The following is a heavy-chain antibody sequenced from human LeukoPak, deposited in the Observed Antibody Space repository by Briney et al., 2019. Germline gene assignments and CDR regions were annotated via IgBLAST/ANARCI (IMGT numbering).Heavy chain of an antibody. CDR3: ARVGIVATIDAFDY. CDR2: MNPNSGNT. V-gene: IGHV1-8*01. J-gene: IGHJ4*02. D-gene: IGHD5-12*01. Sequence: ASVKVSCKASGYTFTSYDINWVRQATGQGLEWMGWMNPNSGNTGYAQKFQGRVTMTRNTSISTAYMELSSLRSEDTAVYYRARVGIVATIDAFDYWGQGTLVTVSS. CDR1: GYTFTSYD.